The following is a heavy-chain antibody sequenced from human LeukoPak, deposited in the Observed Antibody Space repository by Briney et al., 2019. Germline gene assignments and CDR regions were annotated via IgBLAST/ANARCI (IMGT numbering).Heavy chain of an antibody. CDR2: IYTSGST. D-gene: IGHD2-2*01. CDR3: ARHPCSTNCKGGFDP. J-gene: IGHJ5*02. CDR1: GGSINNYY. Sequence: SETLSLTCSVSGGSINNYYWSWVRQPPGKGLEGIGYIYTSGSTNYNPSLKSRVTISVDTSKNQVSLWLSTVTAADTAVYYCARHPCSTNCKGGFDPWGQGALVTVSS. V-gene: IGHV4-4*09.